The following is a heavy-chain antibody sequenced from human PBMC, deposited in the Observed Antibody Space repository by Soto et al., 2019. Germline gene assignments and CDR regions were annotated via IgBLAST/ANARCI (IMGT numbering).Heavy chain of an antibody. J-gene: IGHJ4*02. CDR2: IHGTRSII. Sequence: EVQLVESGGGLVQPGGSLRLSCAVSGFTFSTHAMNWVRQAPGKGLEWVAYIHGTRSIIYYADSVKGRFTISRDNDKNSLFLQMDSLRDEDTDVYYCARDARNADYDYWGQGTLVTVSS. CDR3: ARDARNADYDY. D-gene: IGHD3-16*01. CDR1: GFTFSTHA. V-gene: IGHV3-48*02.